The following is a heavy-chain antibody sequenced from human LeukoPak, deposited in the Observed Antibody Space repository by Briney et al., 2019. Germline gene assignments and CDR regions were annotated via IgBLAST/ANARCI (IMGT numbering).Heavy chain of an antibody. CDR3: AKGRQWELPFDY. D-gene: IGHD1-26*01. J-gene: IGHJ4*02. Sequence: GGSLRLSCAASGLSFGAHAMHWVRQAPGMGLEWVSGVGGGGQRTHYADSVRGRFTISRDNSKTTLYLQMNSLRVEDTAVYYCAKGRQWELPFDYWGQGTLVTVSS. CDR1: GLSFGAHA. V-gene: IGHV3-23*01. CDR2: VGGGGQRT.